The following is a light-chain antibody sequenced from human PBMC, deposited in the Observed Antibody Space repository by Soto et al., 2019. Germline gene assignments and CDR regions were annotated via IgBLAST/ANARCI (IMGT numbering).Light chain of an antibody. CDR1: SSDVGGYNY. CDR2: EVS. V-gene: IGLV2-8*01. Sequence: QSVLTQPPCASVSPGQSVTISCTGTSSDVGGYNYVSRYQQHPGKAPKLMIHEVSKRPSGVPDRFSGSKSGNTASLTVSGLQAEDEADYYCSSFAGNNIYVFGTGTKVTVL. J-gene: IGLJ1*01. CDR3: SSFAGNNIYV.